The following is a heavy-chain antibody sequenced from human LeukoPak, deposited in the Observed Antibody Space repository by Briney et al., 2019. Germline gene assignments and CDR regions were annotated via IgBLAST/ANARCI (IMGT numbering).Heavy chain of an antibody. J-gene: IGHJ4*02. CDR2: ISYDEANE. V-gene: IGHV3-30-3*01. CDR1: GFTFSSFA. D-gene: IGHD3-10*01. Sequence: GGSLRLSCAASGFTFSSFAMHWVRQPPGKGLEWVAVISYDEANEYYADSAKGRFTISRDNSKNMLYLQMNNLKPDDTAVYYCAEDGAFWGQGTLVTVSS. CDR3: AEDGAF.